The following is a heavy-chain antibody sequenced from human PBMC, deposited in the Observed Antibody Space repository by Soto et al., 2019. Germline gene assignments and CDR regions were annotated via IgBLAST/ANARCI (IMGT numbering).Heavy chain of an antibody. D-gene: IGHD4-17*01. CDR2: IYYSGST. CDR1: GDSISSGDYY. J-gene: IGHJ6*02. Sequence: QVQLQESGPGLVRPSQTLSLTCTVSGDSISSGDYYWSWLRQPPGKGLEWIGYIYYSGSTYYNPSLKSRLNISVHTSKNQFSLMLSSVTAADTAVYYCARDTVTTYGYGMDVWGQGTTVTVSS. CDR3: ARDTVTTYGYGMDV. V-gene: IGHV4-30-4*01.